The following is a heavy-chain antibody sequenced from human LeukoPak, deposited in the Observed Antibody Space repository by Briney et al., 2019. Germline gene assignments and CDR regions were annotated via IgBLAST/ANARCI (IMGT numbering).Heavy chain of an antibody. CDR2: INHSGST. D-gene: IGHD3-9*01. J-gene: IGHJ4*02. Sequence: SETLSLACAVYGGSFSGYYWSWIRQPPGKGLEWIGEINHSGSTNYNPSLKSRVTISVDTSKNQFSLKLSSVTAADTAVYYCARETRYFDWLAILDYWGQGTLVTVSS. CDR1: GGSFSGYY. CDR3: ARETRYFDWLAILDY. V-gene: IGHV4-34*01.